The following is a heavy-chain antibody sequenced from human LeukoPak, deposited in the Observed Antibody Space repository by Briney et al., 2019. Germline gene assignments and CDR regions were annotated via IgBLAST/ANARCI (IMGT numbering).Heavy chain of an antibody. CDR2: ISAYNGNT. Sequence: ASVKVSCMASGYTFSSYGISWVRQAPGQGLEWMGRISAYNGNTNYAQKLQGRVTMTTDTSTSTAYMELRSLRSDDTAVYYCARVPDYYDSSGYSDDYWGQGPLVTVSS. CDR1: GYTFSSYG. CDR3: ARVPDYYDSSGYSDDY. V-gene: IGHV1-18*04. J-gene: IGHJ4*02. D-gene: IGHD3-22*01.